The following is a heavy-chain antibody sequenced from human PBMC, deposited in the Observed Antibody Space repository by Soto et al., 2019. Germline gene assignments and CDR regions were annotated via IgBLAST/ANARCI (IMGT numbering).Heavy chain of an antibody. D-gene: IGHD2-2*01. CDR1: GFTFSSYA. CDR2: ISYDGSNK. V-gene: IGHV3-30*04. CDR3: ARYCSSTSCYEDGMDV. Sequence: GGSLRLSCAASGFTFSSYAMHWVRQAPGKGLEWVAVISYDGSNKHYADSVKGRFTISRDNSKNTLYLQMNSLRAEDTAVYYCARYCSSTSCYEDGMDVWGQGTTVTVSS. J-gene: IGHJ6*02.